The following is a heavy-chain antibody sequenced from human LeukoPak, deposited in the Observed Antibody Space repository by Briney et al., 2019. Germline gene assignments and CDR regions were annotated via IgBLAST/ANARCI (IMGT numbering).Heavy chain of an antibody. D-gene: IGHD6-13*01. J-gene: IGHJ4*02. V-gene: IGHV3-74*01. CDR2: ISPDGSTT. Sequence: GGSLTLSCAASGFTFSTYWMHWVRQAPGQGPVWVSRISPDGSTTTYADSVRGRFSISRDNAKNTLYMQMNSLRVDDTAAYYCVRGNSTWSPLGDYWGQGTLVTVST. CDR1: GFTFSTYW. CDR3: VRGNSTWSPLGDY.